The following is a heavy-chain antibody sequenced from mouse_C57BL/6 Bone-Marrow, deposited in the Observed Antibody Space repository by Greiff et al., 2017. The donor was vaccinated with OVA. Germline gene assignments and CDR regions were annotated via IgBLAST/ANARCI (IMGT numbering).Heavy chain of an antibody. Sequence: QVQLQQPGAELVRPGSSVKQSCKASGYTFTSYWMHWVKQRPIQGLEWIGNIDPSDSETHYNQKFKDKATLTVDKSSSTAYMQLSSLTSEDSAVYYCAREDYFGWFAYWGQGTLVTVSA. CDR1: GYTFTSYW. CDR2: IDPSDSET. V-gene: IGHV1-52*01. CDR3: AREDYFGWFAY. J-gene: IGHJ3*01. D-gene: IGHD2-1*01.